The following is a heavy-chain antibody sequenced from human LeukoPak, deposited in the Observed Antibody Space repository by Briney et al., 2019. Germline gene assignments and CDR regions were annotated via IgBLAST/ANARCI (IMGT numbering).Heavy chain of an antibody. V-gene: IGHV3-74*01. Sequence: GRSLRLSCAASGFNFDDYAMHWVRQAPGKGLVWVSRIKYDASSTSYADSVKGRFTISRDNAKNTLYLQMNSLRAEDTAVYYCARGATYAYYQDYWGQGTLVTVSS. CDR2: IKYDASST. J-gene: IGHJ4*02. CDR1: GFNFDDYA. D-gene: IGHD1-26*01. CDR3: ARGATYAYYQDY.